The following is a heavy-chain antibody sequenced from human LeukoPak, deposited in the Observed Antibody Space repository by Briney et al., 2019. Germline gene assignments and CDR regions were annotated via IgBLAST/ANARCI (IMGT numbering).Heavy chain of an antibody. J-gene: IGHJ4*02. CDR1: GFTFSSYG. V-gene: IGHV3-9*01. CDR2: ISWNSGSI. CDR3: AKGSYGLRLGELSPLDY. Sequence: GGSLRLSCAASGFTFSSYGMHWVRQAPGKGLEWVSGISWNSGSIGYADSVKGRFTISRDNAKNSLYLQMNSLRAEDTALYYCAKGSYGLRLGELSPLDYWGQGTLVTVSS. D-gene: IGHD3-16*02.